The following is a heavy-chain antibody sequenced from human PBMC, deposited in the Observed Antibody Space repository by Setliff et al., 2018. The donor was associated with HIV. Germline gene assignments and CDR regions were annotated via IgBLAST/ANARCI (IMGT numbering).Heavy chain of an antibody. CDR3: ASLLGYKDAFDI. CDR1: SYSISSEYY. Sequence: SETLSLTCGVSSYSISSEYYWGWFRQPPGKGLEYIGSIYQSGSTYYSPFFKSRVSMSIDTSKDQFSLRLKSLTASDTAVYYCASLLGYKDAFDIWGQGTMVTVSS. CDR2: IYQSGST. V-gene: IGHV4-38-2*01. D-gene: IGHD5-12*01. J-gene: IGHJ3*02.